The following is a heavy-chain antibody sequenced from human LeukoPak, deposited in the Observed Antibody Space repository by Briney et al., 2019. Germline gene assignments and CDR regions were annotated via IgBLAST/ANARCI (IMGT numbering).Heavy chain of an antibody. D-gene: IGHD6-19*01. CDR1: GGSISSYY. V-gene: IGHV4-59*01. CDR3: AREAVAGTYFDY. J-gene: IGHJ4*02. CDR2: IYYSGST. Sequence: PSETLSLTCTVSGGSISSYYWSWIRQPPGKGLEWIGYIYYSGSTNYNPSLKSRVTTSVDTSKNQFSLKLSSVTAADTAVYHCAREAVAGTYFDYWGQGTLVTVSS.